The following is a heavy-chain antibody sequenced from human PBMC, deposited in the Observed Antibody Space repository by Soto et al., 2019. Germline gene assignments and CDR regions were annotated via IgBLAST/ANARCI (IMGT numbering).Heavy chain of an antibody. D-gene: IGHD4-17*01. CDR2: IYYSGST. CDR1: GGSINSYY. J-gene: IGHJ4*02. CDR3: ARYHDSGDYGGFDD. V-gene: IGHV4-59*08. Sequence: SGTPSLTRTVSGGSINSYYWSWVRQPPGKGLEWIGYIYYSGSTNYNPSLKSRVTISVDTSKNQFSLKLSSVTAADTAVYYWARYHDSGDYGGFDDWGQGTLGTVSS.